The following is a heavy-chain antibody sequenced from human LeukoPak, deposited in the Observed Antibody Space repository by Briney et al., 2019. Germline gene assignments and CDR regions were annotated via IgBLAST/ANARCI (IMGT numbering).Heavy chain of an antibody. D-gene: IGHD2-2*01. CDR2: ISSNGGST. J-gene: IGHJ4*02. Sequence: GGSLRLSCAASGFTFSSYAMHWVRQAPGKGLEYVSAISSNGGSTYYANSVKGRFTISRDNSKNTLYLQMGSLRAEDMAVYYCARGYCSSTSSSSREDFDYWGQGTLVTASS. CDR1: GFTFSSYA. CDR3: ARGYCSSTSSSSREDFDY. V-gene: IGHV3-64*01.